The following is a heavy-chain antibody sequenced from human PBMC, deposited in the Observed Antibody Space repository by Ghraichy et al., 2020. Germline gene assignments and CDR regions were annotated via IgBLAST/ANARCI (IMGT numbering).Heavy chain of an antibody. J-gene: IGHJ2*01. CDR1: GGSISSGGYY. V-gene: IGHV4-31*03. D-gene: IGHD4-17*01. CDR2: IYYSGST. CDR3: ARDATVTTGWYFDL. Sequence: SQTLSLTCTVSGGSISSGGYYWSWIRQHPGKGLEWIGYIYYSGSTYYNPSLKSRVTISVDTSKNQFSLKLSSVTAADTAVYYCARDATVTTGWYFDLWGRGTLVTVSS.